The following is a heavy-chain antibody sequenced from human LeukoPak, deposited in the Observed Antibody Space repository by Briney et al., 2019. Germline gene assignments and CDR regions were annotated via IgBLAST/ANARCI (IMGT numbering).Heavy chain of an antibody. CDR3: ARDTRSFKLELRPGYYGMDV. V-gene: IGHV3-66*01. D-gene: IGHD1-7*01. CDR1: GFTVSSNY. J-gene: IGHJ6*02. CDR2: IYSGGST. Sequence: GGSLRLSCAASGFTVSSNYMSWVRQAPGKGLEWVSVIYSGGSTYYADSVKGRFTISRDNSENTLYLQMNSLRAADTAVYYCARDTRSFKLELRPGYYGMDVWGQGTTVTVSS.